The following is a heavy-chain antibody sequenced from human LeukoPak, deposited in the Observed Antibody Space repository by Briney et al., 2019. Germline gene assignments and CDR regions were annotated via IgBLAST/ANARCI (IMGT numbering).Heavy chain of an antibody. V-gene: IGHV3-30*04. CDR3: AREGYSPY. J-gene: IGHJ4*02. CDR1: GFTFSSYA. D-gene: IGHD2-2*02. CDR2: ISYDGSNK. Sequence: GRSLRLSCAASGFTFSSYAMHWVRQAPGKGLEWVAVISYDGSNKYYADSVKGRFTISRDNAKKSLYLQVNSLRAEDTAVYYCAREGYSPYWGQGTLVIVSS.